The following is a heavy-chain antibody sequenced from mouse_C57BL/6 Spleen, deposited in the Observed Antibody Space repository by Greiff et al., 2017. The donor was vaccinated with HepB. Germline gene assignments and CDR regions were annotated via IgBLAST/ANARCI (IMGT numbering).Heavy chain of an antibody. CDR2: ISDGGSYT. CDR1: GFTFSSYA. V-gene: IGHV5-4*01. J-gene: IGHJ2*01. Sequence: DVQLVESGGGLVKPGGSLKLSCAASGFTFSSYAMSWVRQTPEKRLEWVATISDGGSYTYYPDNVKGRFTISRDNAKNNLYLQMSHRKSEDTAMYYCARAAYDYPFDNWGQGTTLTVSA. CDR3: ARAAYDYPFDN. D-gene: IGHD2-4*01.